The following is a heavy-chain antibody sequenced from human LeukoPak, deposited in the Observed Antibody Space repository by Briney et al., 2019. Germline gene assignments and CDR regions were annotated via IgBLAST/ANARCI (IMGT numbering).Heavy chain of an antibody. Sequence: PSETLSLTCTVSRDSIRNYYWSWIRQPPRKGLEWIGYIYYSGSTNYNPSLKSRVTISVDTSKNQFSLKLSSVTAADTAVYYCARHHDDILTGYLMGGWFDPWGQGTLVTVSS. CDR1: RDSIRNYY. V-gene: IGHV4-59*08. CDR3: ARHHDDILTGYLMGGWFDP. CDR2: IYYSGST. J-gene: IGHJ5*02. D-gene: IGHD3-9*01.